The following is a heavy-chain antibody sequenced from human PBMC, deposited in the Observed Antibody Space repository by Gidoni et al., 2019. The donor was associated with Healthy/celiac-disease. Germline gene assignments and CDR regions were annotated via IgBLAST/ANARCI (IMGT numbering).Heavy chain of an antibody. Sequence: EGLLKPSETLSLTCAVYGGSFSGYYWSWIRQPPGKGLEWIGELNHSGSTNYNPSLKSRVTISVDTSKNQFSLKLSSVTAADTAVYYCARGATGDYWGQGTLVTVSS. V-gene: IGHV4-34*01. J-gene: IGHJ4*02. CDR2: LNHSGST. CDR3: ARGATGDY. D-gene: IGHD4-17*01. CDR1: GGSFSGYY.